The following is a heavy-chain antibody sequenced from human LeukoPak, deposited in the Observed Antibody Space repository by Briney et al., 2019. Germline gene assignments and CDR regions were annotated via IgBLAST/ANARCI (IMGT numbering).Heavy chain of an antibody. CDR3: ARQDGSGYYFDY. CDR2: IYNSGST. J-gene: IGHJ4*02. D-gene: IGHD3-10*01. Sequence: PSETLSLSCTVSGDSSSYYYWSWIRQPPGKGLEWIGYIYNSGSTNYNPSLKSRATISVDTSKNQFSLKLSSVTAADTAVYYCARQDGSGYYFDYWGQGTLVTVSS. CDR1: GDSSSYYY. V-gene: IGHV4-59*12.